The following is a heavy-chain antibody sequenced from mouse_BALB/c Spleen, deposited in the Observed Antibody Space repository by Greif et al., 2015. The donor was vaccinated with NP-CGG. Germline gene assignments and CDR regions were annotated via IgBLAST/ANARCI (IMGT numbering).Heavy chain of an antibody. J-gene: IGHJ2*01. D-gene: IGHD1-1*01. CDR1: GFAFSSYD. CDR3: ARHYYGSSY. V-gene: IGHV5-12-1*01. Sequence: EVKVVESGGGLVKPGGSLKLSCAASGFAFSSYDMSWVRQTPEKRLEWVAYISSGGGSTYYPDTVKGRFTISRDNAKNTLYLQMSSLKSEDTAMYYCARHYYGSSYWGQGTTLTVSS. CDR2: ISSGGGST.